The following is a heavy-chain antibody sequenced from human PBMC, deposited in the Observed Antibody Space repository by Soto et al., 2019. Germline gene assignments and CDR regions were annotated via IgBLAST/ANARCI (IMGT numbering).Heavy chain of an antibody. CDR1: GFTFSSYA. D-gene: IGHD3-3*01. J-gene: IGHJ6*02. CDR3: ASLYYDFWSGYRYGMDV. CDR2: ISYDGSNK. Sequence: PGGSLRLSCAASGFTFSSYAMHWVRQAPGKGLEWVAVISYDGSNKYYTDSVKGRFTISRDNSKNTLYLQMNSLRAEDTAVYYCASLYYDFWSGYRYGMDVWGQGTTVTVSS. V-gene: IGHV3-30-3*01.